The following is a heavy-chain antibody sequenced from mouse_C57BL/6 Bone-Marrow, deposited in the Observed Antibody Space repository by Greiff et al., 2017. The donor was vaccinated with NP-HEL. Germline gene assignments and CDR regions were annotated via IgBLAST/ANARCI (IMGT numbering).Heavy chain of an antibody. CDR3: ARNTGTEEDYYAMDY. CDR2: IWRGGST. CDR1: GFSLTSYG. Sequence: VQLQQSGPGLVQPSQSLSITCTVSGFSLTSYGVHWVRQSPGKGLEWLGVIWRGGSTDYNAALISRLSLSKDNCKSQVFFKMNRLQADNTAIYYCARNTGTEEDYYAMDYWGQGTSVTVSS. J-gene: IGHJ4*01. D-gene: IGHD4-1*01. V-gene: IGHV2-2*01.